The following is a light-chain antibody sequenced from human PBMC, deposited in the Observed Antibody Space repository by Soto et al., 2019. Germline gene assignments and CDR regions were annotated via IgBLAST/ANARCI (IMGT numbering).Light chain of an antibody. CDR1: QIVSSNY. Sequence: EVVLTQSPASLSLSPGERATLSCGASQIVSSNYLAWYQQKPGLAPRLLIYDASTRATGVPDRFRGSGSGTGFPLTINRLEPEDSAVSYCQQYGDSPRGTFGGGTTVEIK. V-gene: IGKV3D-20*01. CDR3: QQYGDSPRGT. CDR2: DAS. J-gene: IGKJ4*01.